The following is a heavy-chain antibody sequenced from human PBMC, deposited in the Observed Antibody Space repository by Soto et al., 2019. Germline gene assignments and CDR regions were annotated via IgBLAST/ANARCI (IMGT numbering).Heavy chain of an antibody. CDR2: IQDSGRT. V-gene: IGHV4-30-2*06. CDR3: ARRVARACTSWFDP. J-gene: IGHJ5*02. Sequence: QVQLQESGSGLVKPSDTLSLTCAVSGASIDGYSWSWIRQSPGKGPEWIAYIQDSGRTYYNPSLMSRVFMSLEKSKNQFSLNLTSVTAADTAMYYCARRVARACTSWFDPWGQGTLVTVSS. CDR1: GASIDGYS. D-gene: IGHD3-3*01.